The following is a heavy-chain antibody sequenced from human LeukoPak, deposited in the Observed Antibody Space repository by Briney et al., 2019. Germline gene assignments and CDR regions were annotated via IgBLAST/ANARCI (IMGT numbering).Heavy chain of an antibody. V-gene: IGHV4-61*02. D-gene: IGHD6-13*01. CDR2: IYTSGST. CDR3: ARKSSSLAGPLNWFDP. J-gene: IGHJ5*02. Sequence: PSETLSLTCTVSGGSISSGSYYWTWIRQPAGKGLEWIGRIYTSGSTNFNPSLKSRVTISVDTSKNQFSLKLSSVTAADTAVYYCARKSSSLAGPLNWFDPWGQGTLVTVSS. CDR1: GGSISSGSYY.